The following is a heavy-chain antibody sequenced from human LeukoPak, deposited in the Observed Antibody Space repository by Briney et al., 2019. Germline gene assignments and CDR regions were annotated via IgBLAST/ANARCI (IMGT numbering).Heavy chain of an antibody. Sequence: GGSLRLSCAASGFTFSNYAMSWVRQAPGKGLEWVSHISASGASLYYADSVKGRFTISRDNSKKTLYLQMNSLRAEDTALHYCAKDLASTAPRAFDYWGQGTLVTVSS. D-gene: IGHD5-12*01. CDR1: GFTFSNYA. CDR3: AKDLASTAPRAFDY. V-gene: IGHV3-23*01. J-gene: IGHJ4*02. CDR2: ISASGASL.